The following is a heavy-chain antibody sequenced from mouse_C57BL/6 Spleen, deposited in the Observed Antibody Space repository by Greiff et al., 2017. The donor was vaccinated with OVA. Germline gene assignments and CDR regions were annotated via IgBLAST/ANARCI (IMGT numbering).Heavy chain of an antibody. J-gene: IGHJ4*01. Sequence: VQLQQSGAELVMPGASVKLSCKASGYTFTSYWMHWVKQRPGQGLEWIGEIDPSDSYTNYNQKFKGKSTLTVDKSSSTAYMQLSSLTSEDSAVYYCARRGGYYPHYYAMDYWGQGTSVTVSS. CDR3: ARRGGYYPHYYAMDY. CDR2: IDPSDSYT. D-gene: IGHD2-3*01. CDR1: GYTFTSYW. V-gene: IGHV1-69*01.